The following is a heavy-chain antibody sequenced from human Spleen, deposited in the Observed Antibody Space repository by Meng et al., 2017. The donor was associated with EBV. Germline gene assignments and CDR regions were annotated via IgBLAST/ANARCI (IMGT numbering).Heavy chain of an antibody. J-gene: IGHJ4*02. CDR1: GGSVRSYY. CDR2: INQSGSI. V-gene: IGHV4-34*01. D-gene: IGHD1-26*01. Sequence: QVQLQQWGAGLVRPPEPLCLTCAVSGGSVRSYYWSWIRQPPGKGLEWIGEINQSGSIYYNPSLMGRVTISGDTSRNQFSLKLISVTAADTAVYYCARGPYYEWGQGTLVTVLL. CDR3: ARGPYYE.